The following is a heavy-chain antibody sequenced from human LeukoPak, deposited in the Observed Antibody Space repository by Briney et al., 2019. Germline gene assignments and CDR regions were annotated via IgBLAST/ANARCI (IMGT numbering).Heavy chain of an antibody. CDR1: GYNFSNYW. D-gene: IGHD3-10*01. J-gene: IGHJ4*02. CDR2: IYPGDSDT. Sequence: GECLKISCYGSGYNFSNYWIGWVRQMPGKGLEWLGIIYPGDSDTTYSPSFQGQVTISADKSINTAYLQWTSLKASDTAMYYCARRGYYGSGSYYNPYYFDYWGQGTLVTVSS. CDR3: ARRGYYGSGSYYNPYYFDY. V-gene: IGHV5-51*01.